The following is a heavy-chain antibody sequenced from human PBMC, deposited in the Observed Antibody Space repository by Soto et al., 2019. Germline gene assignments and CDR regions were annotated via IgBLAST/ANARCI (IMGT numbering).Heavy chain of an antibody. CDR1: GGSISSSSYY. V-gene: IGHV4-39*02. D-gene: IGHD6-6*01. CDR2: IYYSGST. CDR3: TRDNSSSYFDY. J-gene: IGHJ4*02. Sequence: SATLSLTCTVSGGSISSSSYYWGWIRQPPGKGLEWIGSIYYSGSTYYNPSLKSRVTISVDTSKNQFSLKLSSVTAADTAVYYCTRDNSSSYFDYWGQGTLVTVSS.